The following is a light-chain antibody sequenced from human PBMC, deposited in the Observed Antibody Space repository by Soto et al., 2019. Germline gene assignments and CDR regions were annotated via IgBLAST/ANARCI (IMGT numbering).Light chain of an antibody. V-gene: IGKV1-5*03. J-gene: IGKJ1*01. CDR2: KAS. Sequence: IPVTQAPTSVSVSILNSVTITFRASQTISSWLAWYQQKPGKAPKLLIYKASTLKSGVPSRFSGSGSGTEFTLTISRLQPEDFATYYCQQCYSKSRKFCQRSKVDVK. CDR3: QQCYSKSRK. CDR1: QTISSW.